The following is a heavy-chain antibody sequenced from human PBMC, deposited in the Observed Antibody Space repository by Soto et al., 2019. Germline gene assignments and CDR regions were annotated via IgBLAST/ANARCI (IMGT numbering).Heavy chain of an antibody. V-gene: IGHV4-30-4*01. CDR3: ARVPPPYSFSYDD. Sequence: HSETLSLTCHVSGVSIGSGDYYWSWIRQPPGKGLEWIGYIYISGTTYYNPSLKSRLTISLDTSRNVFSLKPRSVTAADTAVYYCARVPPPYSFSYDDWGQGTLVTVSS. D-gene: IGHD5-12*01. CDR1: GVSIGSGDYY. J-gene: IGHJ4*02. CDR2: IYISGTT.